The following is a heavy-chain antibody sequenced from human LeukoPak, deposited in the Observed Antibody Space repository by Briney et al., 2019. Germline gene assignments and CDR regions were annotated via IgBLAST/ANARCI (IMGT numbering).Heavy chain of an antibody. V-gene: IGHV3-48*04. CDR2: ISSSSSTI. D-gene: IGHD3-10*01. CDR1: GFTFSSYS. Sequence: GGSLRLSCAASGFTFSSYSMNWVRQAPGKGLEWVSYISSSSSTIYYADSVKGRFTISRDNAKNSLYLQMNSLRAEDTAVYYCVRDRGFGADDYWGQGTLVTVSS. J-gene: IGHJ4*02. CDR3: VRDRGFGADDY.